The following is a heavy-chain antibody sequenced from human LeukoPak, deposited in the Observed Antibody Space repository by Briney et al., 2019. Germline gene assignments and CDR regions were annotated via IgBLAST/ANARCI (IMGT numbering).Heavy chain of an antibody. CDR2: VSSSTTIR. J-gene: IGHJ4*02. CDR3: ARDRDWSFDY. V-gene: IGHV3-48*02. Sequence: SGGSLRLSCEASGFSFSSYSMNWVRQAPAKGLEWVSYVSSSTTIRDYAASVKGRFTISRDNAKNSLYLQMNTLTDEDTAVYYCARDRDWSFDYWGQGILVTVSS. CDR1: GFSFSSYS. D-gene: IGHD3/OR15-3a*01.